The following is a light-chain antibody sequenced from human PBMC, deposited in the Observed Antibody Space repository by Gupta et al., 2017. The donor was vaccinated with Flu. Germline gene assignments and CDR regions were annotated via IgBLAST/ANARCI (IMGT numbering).Light chain of an antibody. CDR2: DAS. CDR3: QQYDSLPT. V-gene: IGKV1-33*01. J-gene: IGKJ1*01. CDR1: QDVSNH. Sequence: QSPSSLSASVGDRVTITCQASQDVSNHLNWYQQKPGKAPKLLIYDASNLETGVPSRFSGSRSGTDFSFTITSLQAEDIGTYYCQQYDSLPTFGHGTKVEIK.